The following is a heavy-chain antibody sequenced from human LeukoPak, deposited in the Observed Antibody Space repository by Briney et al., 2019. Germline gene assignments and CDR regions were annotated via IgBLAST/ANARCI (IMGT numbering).Heavy chain of an antibody. D-gene: IGHD2-2*01. J-gene: IGHJ4*02. V-gene: IGHV3-21*01. CDR2: ISSSSSYI. CDR1: GFTFSSYS. CDR3: ASEPARVAPSQIVVVPAVGY. Sequence: GGSLRLSCAASGFTFSSYSMNWVRQAPGKGLEWVSSISSSSSYIYYADSVKGRFTISRDNAKNSLYLQMNSLIAEDTAVYYCASEPARVAPSQIVVVPAVGYWGQGTLVTVSS.